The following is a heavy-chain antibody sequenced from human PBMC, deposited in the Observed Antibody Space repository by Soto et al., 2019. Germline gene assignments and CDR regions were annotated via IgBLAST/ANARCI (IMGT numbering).Heavy chain of an antibody. CDR1: GYTFTSYG. CDR3: ARDPPATPSDY. Sequence: QVQLVQSGAEVKKPGASVKASCKASGYTFTSYGISWVRQAPGQGLEWVGWISPSNGNTNLAQKFRGRVTLTTDTSTSTAYMELRSLKSDDTALYYCARDPPATPSDYWGQGTLVTVSS. CDR2: ISPSNGNT. V-gene: IGHV1-18*04. J-gene: IGHJ4*02.